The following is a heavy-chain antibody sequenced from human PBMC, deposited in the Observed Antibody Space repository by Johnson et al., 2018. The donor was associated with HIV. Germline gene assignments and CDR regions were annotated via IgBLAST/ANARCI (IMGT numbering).Heavy chain of an antibody. J-gene: IGHJ3*02. CDR2: ISYDGSNK. Sequence: QMQLVESGGGVVQPGRSLRLSCAASGFTFSSYGMHWVRQAPGKGLEWVAVISYDGSNKYYADSVKGRFTISRDNSKNTLYLQMGSLRAEDMAVYYCARDGNGLGGIVGARGAFDIWGQGTMVTVSS. CDR3: ARDGNGLGGIVGARGAFDI. D-gene: IGHD1-26*01. V-gene: IGHV3-30*03. CDR1: GFTFSSYG.